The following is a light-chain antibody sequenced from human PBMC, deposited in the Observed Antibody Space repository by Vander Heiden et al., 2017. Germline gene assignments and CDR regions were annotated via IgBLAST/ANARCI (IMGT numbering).Light chain of an antibody. V-gene: IGKV3-11*01. CDR1: QSVSSY. J-gene: IGKJ4*01. CDR2: PAF. CDR3: HQYSNWPPNT. Sequence: EVVLTQSPATLSLSPGERATLSCKASQSVSSYLAWYQQTPGQSPRLLIYPAFTGTTGVPARFSDSGYGTDFTLTITSLEPRDSAIYHCHQYSNWPPNTFGGGTKLEIK.